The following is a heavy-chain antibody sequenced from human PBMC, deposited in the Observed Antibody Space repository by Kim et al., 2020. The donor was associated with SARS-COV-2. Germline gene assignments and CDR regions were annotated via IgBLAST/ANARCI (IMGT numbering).Heavy chain of an antibody. D-gene: IGHD6-13*01. V-gene: IGHV6-1*01. Sequence: DYAVSVKSRITINPDTSKNQFSLQLNSVTPEDTAVYYCARVYQQTNWFDPWGQGTLVTVSS. J-gene: IGHJ5*02. CDR3: ARVYQQTNWFDP.